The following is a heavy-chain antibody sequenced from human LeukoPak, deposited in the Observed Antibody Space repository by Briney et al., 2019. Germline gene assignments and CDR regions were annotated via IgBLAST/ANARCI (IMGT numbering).Heavy chain of an antibody. V-gene: IGHV5-51*01. CDR1: GYSFTSYW. CDR3: ARLPLAYYDILTGYYNGNDFFDY. J-gene: IGHJ4*02. CDR2: IYPGDSAT. Sequence: GESLKISCKGPGYSFTSYWIGWVRQMPGKGLEWMGIIYPGDSATRYSPSFQGQVTISADKSISTAYLQWSSLKASDTAMYYCARLPLAYYDILTGYYNGNDFFDYWGQGTLVTVSS. D-gene: IGHD3-9*01.